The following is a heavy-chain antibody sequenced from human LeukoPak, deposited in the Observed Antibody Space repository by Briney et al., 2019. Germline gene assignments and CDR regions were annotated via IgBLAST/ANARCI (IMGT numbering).Heavy chain of an antibody. D-gene: IGHD3-10*01. CDR1: GFTFSSYG. J-gene: IGHJ4*02. CDR3: ARPYYYSSGSLPY. V-gene: IGHV3-7*01. Sequence: QPGGSLRLSCAASGFTFSSYGMHWVRQAPGKGLEWVASIKKDGSEKEYVDSVKGRFTISRDNAKNSLYLQMNSLRAEDTAVYYCARPYYYSSGSLPYWGQGTLVTVSS. CDR2: IKKDGSEK.